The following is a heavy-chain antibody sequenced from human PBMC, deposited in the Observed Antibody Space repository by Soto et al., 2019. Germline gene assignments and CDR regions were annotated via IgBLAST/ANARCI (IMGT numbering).Heavy chain of an antibody. V-gene: IGHV3-21*01. J-gene: IGHJ3*02. CDR3: ARAATTGKVGAFDI. CDR1: GFTFSSYS. D-gene: IGHD1-1*01. Sequence: GGSLRLSCAASGFTFSSYSMNWVRQAPGKGLEWVSSISSSSSYIYYADSVKGRFTISRDNAKNSLYLQMNSLRAEDTAVYYCARAATTGKVGAFDIWGQGTMVTVSS. CDR2: ISSSSSYI.